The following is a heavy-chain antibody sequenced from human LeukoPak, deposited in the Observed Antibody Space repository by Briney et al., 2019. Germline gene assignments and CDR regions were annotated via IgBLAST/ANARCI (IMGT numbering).Heavy chain of an antibody. CDR3: ARETNLGV. J-gene: IGHJ6*02. CDR1: GFTSSNYW. CDR2: IKQDESDK. Sequence: PGGSLRLSCAASGFTSSNYWMTWVRQAPGRGLEWVASIKQDESDKFYVDSVKGRFSISRDNGKNSLHLQMNSLRAEDTAVYYCARETNLGVWGQGTTVTVSS. V-gene: IGHV3-7*05. D-gene: IGHD1-14*01.